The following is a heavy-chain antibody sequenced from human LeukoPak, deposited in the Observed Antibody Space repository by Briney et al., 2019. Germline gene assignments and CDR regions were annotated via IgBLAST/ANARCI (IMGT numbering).Heavy chain of an antibody. Sequence: ASVKVSYKASGYTFTSYAMHWVRQAPGQRLEWMGWINAGNGNTKYSQKFQGRVTITRDTSASTAYMELSSLRSEDTAVYYCARGYSSGWYQGGFDYWGQGTLVTVSS. J-gene: IGHJ4*02. D-gene: IGHD6-19*01. V-gene: IGHV1-3*01. CDR3: ARGYSSGWYQGGFDY. CDR2: INAGNGNT. CDR1: GYTFTSYA.